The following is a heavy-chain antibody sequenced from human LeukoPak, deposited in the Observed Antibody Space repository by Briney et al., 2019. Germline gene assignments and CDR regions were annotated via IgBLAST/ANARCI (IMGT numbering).Heavy chain of an antibody. Sequence: SVKVSCKASVGTFSIYAISWVRQAPGQGLEWMGGIIPIFGTANYAQKFQGRVTITADESTSTAYMELSSLRSEDTAVYYCARDIVGATGFDYWGQGTLVTVSS. J-gene: IGHJ4*02. V-gene: IGHV1-69*13. CDR1: VGTFSIYA. CDR2: IIPIFGTA. D-gene: IGHD1-26*01. CDR3: ARDIVGATGFDY.